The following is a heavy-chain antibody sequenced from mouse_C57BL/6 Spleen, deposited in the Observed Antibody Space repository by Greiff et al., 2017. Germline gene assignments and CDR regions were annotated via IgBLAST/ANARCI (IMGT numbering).Heavy chain of an antibody. D-gene: IGHD2-12*01. CDR3: ARGDSTIVALYYYAMDY. V-gene: IGHV1-18*01. CDR1: GYTFTDYN. J-gene: IGHJ4*01. Sequence: VQLQQSGPELVKPGASVKIPCKASGYTFTDYNMDWVKQSHGKSLEWLGDINPNNGGTIYNQKFKGKATLTVDKSSSAAYMRLRSLKSEDTAVYYCARGDSTIVALYYYAMDYWGQGTSVTVSS. CDR2: INPNNGGT.